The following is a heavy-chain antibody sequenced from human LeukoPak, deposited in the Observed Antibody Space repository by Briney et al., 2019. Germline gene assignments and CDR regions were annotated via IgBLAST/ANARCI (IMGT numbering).Heavy chain of an antibody. CDR2: IYSNNTT. Sequence: GGSLRLSCAASGFTVSSNYMTWVRQAPGKGLEWVSVIYSNNTTFYADSVKGRFTISRDKSKNTLYLQMNSLRAEDTAVYYCAKALTPPYWGQGTLVTVSS. D-gene: IGHD2-15*01. V-gene: IGHV3-53*01. CDR1: GFTVSSNY. CDR3: AKALTPPY. J-gene: IGHJ4*02.